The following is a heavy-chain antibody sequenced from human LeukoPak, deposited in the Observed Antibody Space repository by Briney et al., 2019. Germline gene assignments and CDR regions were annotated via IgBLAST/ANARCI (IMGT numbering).Heavy chain of an antibody. CDR2: ISAYNGNT. D-gene: IGHD3-10*01. Sequence: ASVKVSFKASVYTFTRYRISSLRQAPCQGGAGMGWISAYNGNTKIVQKLQVKGTMTTDTATSTAYMELRSLRSDDTAVYYYARSTDLWCGELFLFDYWGQGTLVTVSS. J-gene: IGHJ4*02. V-gene: IGHV1-18*01. CDR3: ARSTDLWCGELFLFDY. CDR1: VYTFTRYR.